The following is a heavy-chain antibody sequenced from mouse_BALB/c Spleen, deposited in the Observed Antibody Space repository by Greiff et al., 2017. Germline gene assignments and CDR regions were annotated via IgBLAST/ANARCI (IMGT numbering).Heavy chain of an antibody. CDR2: IDPANGNT. CDR1: GFNIKDTY. CDR3: APLYYGNYFYAMDY. Sequence: VQLQPSGAELVKPGASVKLSCPASGFNIKDTYMHWVKQRPEPGLEWIGRIDPANGNTKYDPKFQGKATITADTSSNTAYLQLSSLTSEDTAVYYCAPLYYGNYFYAMDYWGQGTSVTVSS. J-gene: IGHJ4*01. V-gene: IGHV14-3*02. D-gene: IGHD2-1*01.